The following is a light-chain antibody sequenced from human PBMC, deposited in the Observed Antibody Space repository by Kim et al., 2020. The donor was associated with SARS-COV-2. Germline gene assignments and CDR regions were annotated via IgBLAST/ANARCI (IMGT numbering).Light chain of an antibody. CDR3: SSYADSPTHVV. J-gene: IGLJ2*01. CDR1: SGNLQSYEL. CDR2: DVT. Sequence: QSSTISCTESSGNLQSYELFSWYQQHPGKTPKRIIYDVTKRPSGVSNRFSGSKSGSTASLTISGLQADDEAYYYCSSYADSPTHVVFGGGTQLTVL. V-gene: IGLV2-23*02.